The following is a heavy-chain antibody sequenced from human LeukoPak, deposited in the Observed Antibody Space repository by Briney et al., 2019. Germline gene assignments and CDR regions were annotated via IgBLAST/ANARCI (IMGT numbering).Heavy chain of an antibody. J-gene: IGHJ6*03. D-gene: IGHD4-11*01. CDR2: INPNTGGT. CDR3: ASSDDYNKAGYYYYMDV. CDR1: GYTLTAHY. Sequence: ASVKVSCKASGYTLTAHYMHWVRQAPGQGLEWMGWINPNTGGTNYAQKFQGRVTMTWDTSISTAYMELRGLRSDDTAVFYCASSDDYNKAGYYYYMDVWGKGATVTVSS. V-gene: IGHV1-2*02.